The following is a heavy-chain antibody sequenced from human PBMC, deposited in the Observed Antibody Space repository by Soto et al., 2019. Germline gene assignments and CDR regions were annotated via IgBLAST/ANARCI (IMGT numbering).Heavy chain of an antibody. V-gene: IGHV3-11*05. J-gene: IGHJ6*02. CDR2: ITGSSDYT. CDR1: GFTFSGDY. Sequence: QVQLVESGGGLVRPGGSLRLSCAASGFTFSGDYMTWIRQAPGKGLEWVSYITGSSDYTNYADSVKGRFTISRDNVKNSLYLQMNSLRAEDTAVYYCAREYYYGMDVWGQGTTVTVSS. CDR3: AREYYYGMDV.